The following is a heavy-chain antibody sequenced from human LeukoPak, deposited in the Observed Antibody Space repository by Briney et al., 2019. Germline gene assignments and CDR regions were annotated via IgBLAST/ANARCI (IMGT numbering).Heavy chain of an antibody. D-gene: IGHD6-19*01. CDR1: GFTFSKAW. CDR2: IKRKTDGGTT. CDR3: ATSSGWTGTFDY. Sequence: GGSLRLSCAASGFTFSKAWMSWVRQAPGKGLEWVGRIKRKTDGGTTDYAAPVKGRFTISRDDSKNTLYLQMNSLKTEDTAVYFCATSSGWTGTFDYWGQGTLVTVSS. J-gene: IGHJ4*02. V-gene: IGHV3-15*01.